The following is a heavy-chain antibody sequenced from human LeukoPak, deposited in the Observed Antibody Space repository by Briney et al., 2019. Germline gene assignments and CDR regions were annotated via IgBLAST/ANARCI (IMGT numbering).Heavy chain of an antibody. D-gene: IGHD1-14*01. Sequence: GGSLRLSCAASGFSFSTYAMGWVRRRPGKGLEWVSAISGSGRSPYYANSVKGRFTVSRDNSNNTLYLQMNSLRVEDTAVYYCARDLNREDFDYWGQGTLVAVSS. CDR2: ISGSGRSP. J-gene: IGHJ4*02. CDR1: GFSFSTYA. V-gene: IGHV3-23*01. CDR3: ARDLNREDFDY.